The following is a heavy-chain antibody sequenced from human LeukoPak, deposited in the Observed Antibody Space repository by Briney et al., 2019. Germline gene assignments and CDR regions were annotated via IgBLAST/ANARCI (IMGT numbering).Heavy chain of an antibody. J-gene: IGHJ3*02. Sequence: SETLSLTCTVSGGSISSYYWRWIRQPPGKGLEWIGYIYYSGSTNYNPSLKSRVTISVDTSKNQFSLKLSSVTAADTAVYYCARVRRDGYNFDAFDIWGQGTMVTVSS. CDR1: GGSISSYY. D-gene: IGHD5-24*01. CDR3: ARVRRDGYNFDAFDI. CDR2: IYYSGST. V-gene: IGHV4-59*01.